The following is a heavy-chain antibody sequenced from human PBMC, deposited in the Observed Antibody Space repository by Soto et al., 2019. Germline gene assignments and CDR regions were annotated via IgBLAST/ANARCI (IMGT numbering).Heavy chain of an antibody. CDR2: IFYSGST. CDR3: ARYSSSSCHPAYWFDP. J-gene: IGHJ5*02. D-gene: IGHD2-15*01. CDR1: GDSMRGYF. Sequence: PSETLSLTCTVSGDSMRGYFWSWIRQPPGKGLESIVYIFYSGSTSYNPSLKSRVTISIDTSRNQFSLNLTSVTAADTAVYYCARYSSSSCHPAYWFDPWGQGTLVTVSS. V-gene: IGHV4-59*01.